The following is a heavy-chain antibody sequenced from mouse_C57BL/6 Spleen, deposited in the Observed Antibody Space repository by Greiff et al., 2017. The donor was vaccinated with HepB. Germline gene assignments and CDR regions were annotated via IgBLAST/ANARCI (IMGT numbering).Heavy chain of an antibody. CDR3: ARGYGSSYGCFDV. Sequence: VQLKESGPELVKPGASVKIPCKASGYTFTDYNMDWVKQSHGKSLEWIGDINPNNGGTIYNQKFKGKATLTVDKSSSTAYMELRSLTSEDTAVYYCARGYGSSYGCFDVWGTGTTVTVSS. V-gene: IGHV1-18*01. J-gene: IGHJ1*03. D-gene: IGHD1-1*01. CDR1: GYTFTDYN. CDR2: INPNNGGT.